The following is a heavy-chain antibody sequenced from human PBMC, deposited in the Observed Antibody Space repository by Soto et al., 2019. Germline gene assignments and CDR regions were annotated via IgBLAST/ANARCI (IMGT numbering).Heavy chain of an antibody. Sequence: QVQLVESGGGVVQPERSQRLSCTASKFTFASYVMHWVRQAPGEGLEWVALISFDGTNKYYADSVKGRFTISRDNSKNTMYLQMNSLRPEDTAVYYCAREMIPMIMGGISAMDVWCQGHTVTVS. CDR2: ISFDGTNK. J-gene: IGHJ6*02. V-gene: IGHV3-30*04. CDR1: KFTFASYV. CDR3: AREMIPMIMGGISAMDV. D-gene: IGHD3-22*01.